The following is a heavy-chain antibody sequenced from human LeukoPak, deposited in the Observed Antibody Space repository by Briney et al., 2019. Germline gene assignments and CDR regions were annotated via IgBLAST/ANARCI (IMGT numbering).Heavy chain of an antibody. V-gene: IGHV5-51*01. CDR3: TTGRFCSGGSCSSSFDF. D-gene: IGHD2-15*01. CDR2: IYPGNSDI. Sequence: GSLKISCKGSGYSFINYWIGWVRQMPDKGLEWMGTIYPGNSDIRYSPSFQGQVTISVDKSINTAYLQWTSLKASDTAIYYCTTGRFCSGGSCSSSFDFWGQGTLLTVPS. CDR1: GYSFINYW. J-gene: IGHJ4*02.